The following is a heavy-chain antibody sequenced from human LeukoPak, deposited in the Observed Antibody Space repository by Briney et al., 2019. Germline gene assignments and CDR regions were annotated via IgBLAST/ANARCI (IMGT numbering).Heavy chain of an antibody. D-gene: IGHD4-23*01. Sequence: SETLSLTCTVSGYSISSGYYWGWIRQPPGKGLEWIGSIYHSGSTYYNPSLKSRVTISVDTSKNQFSLKLSSVTAADTAVYYCARVYGGNSGDDYWGQGTLVTVSS. V-gene: IGHV4-38-2*02. CDR2: IYHSGST. CDR3: ARVYGGNSGDDY. J-gene: IGHJ4*02. CDR1: GYSISSGYY.